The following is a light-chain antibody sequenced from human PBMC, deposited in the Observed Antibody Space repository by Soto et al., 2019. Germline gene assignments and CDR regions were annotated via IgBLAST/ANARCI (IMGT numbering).Light chain of an antibody. Sequence: QSVLTQPPSVSGAPGQRVTISCTGSSSNIGAGYDVHWYQQLPGTAPKLLIYGNSNRPSGVPDRFSGSKSGTSASLAITGLQAEVEADYYRQSYDSSLRSYVFGTWTKVTVL. CDR1: SSNIGAGYD. V-gene: IGLV1-40*01. CDR3: QSYDSSLRSYV. CDR2: GNS. J-gene: IGLJ1*01.